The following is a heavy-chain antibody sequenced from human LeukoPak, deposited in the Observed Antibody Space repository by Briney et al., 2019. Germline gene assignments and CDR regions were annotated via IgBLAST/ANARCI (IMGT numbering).Heavy chain of an antibody. Sequence: GGSLRLSCAASGFTFSNYWMHWVRQAPGKGLVWVSRINSDGSSTNYADSVKGRFTISRDNAKNMLSLQMNSLRAEDTAVYYCARDRPRYSSGASCYSWYFDLWGRGTLVTVSS. J-gene: IGHJ2*01. CDR2: INSDGSST. D-gene: IGHD2-15*01. CDR3: ARDRPRYSSGASCYSWYFDL. CDR1: GFTFSNYW. V-gene: IGHV3-74*01.